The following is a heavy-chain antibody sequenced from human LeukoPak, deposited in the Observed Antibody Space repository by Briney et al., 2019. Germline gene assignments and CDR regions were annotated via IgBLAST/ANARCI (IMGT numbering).Heavy chain of an antibody. V-gene: IGHV4-31*03. J-gene: IGHJ4*02. CDR2: IYYTGNT. Sequence: PSETLSLTCIVSGGSISSADHYWTWIRQHPGKGLEWIGYIYYTGNTYYNPSLESRVSISMDTSKNHFSLKLSSVTAADTAVYYCVTYKDFWSGYFDYWGQGTLVSVSS. D-gene: IGHD3-3*01. CDR3: VTYKDFWSGYFDY. CDR1: GGSISSADHY.